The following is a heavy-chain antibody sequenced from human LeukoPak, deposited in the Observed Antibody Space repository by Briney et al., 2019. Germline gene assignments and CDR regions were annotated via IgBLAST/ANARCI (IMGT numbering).Heavy chain of an antibody. CDR2: ISYDGSNK. CDR3: AKDRRVVVITTPYFDY. CDR1: GFTFSSSP. J-gene: IGHJ4*02. Sequence: GGSLRLSCAASGFTFSSSPMNWVRQAPGKGLEWVAVISYDGSNKYYADSVKGRFTISRDNSKNTLYLQMNSLRAEDTAVYYCAKDRRVVVITTPYFDYWGQGTLVTVSS. D-gene: IGHD3-22*01. V-gene: IGHV3-30*18.